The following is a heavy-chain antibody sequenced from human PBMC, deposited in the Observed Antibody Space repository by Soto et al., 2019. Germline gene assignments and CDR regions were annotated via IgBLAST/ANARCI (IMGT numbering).Heavy chain of an antibody. D-gene: IGHD3-10*01. J-gene: IGHJ5*02. CDR3: AKVKGEEGWFDP. CDR1: GFTFSNYA. V-gene: IGHV3-23*01. Sequence: EVQLLESGGGLVQPGGSLRLSCAASGFTFSNYAMSWVRQAPGKGLEWVSTISDSGGSTYYADSVKGRFTISRDNFKNTLYLQMNSLRAEDTALYYCAKVKGEEGWFDPWGQGTLVTVSS. CDR2: ISDSGGST.